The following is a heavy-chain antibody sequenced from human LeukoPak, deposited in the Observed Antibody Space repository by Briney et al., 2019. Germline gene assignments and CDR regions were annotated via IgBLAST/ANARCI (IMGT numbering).Heavy chain of an antibody. J-gene: IGHJ5*02. CDR3: ARQKTMVRGVMWGRWFDP. D-gene: IGHD3-10*01. CDR2: INHSGST. CDR1: GGSFSGYY. V-gene: IGHV4-34*01. Sequence: SETLSLTCAVYGGSFSGYYWSWIRQPPGKGLEWIGEINHSGSTNYNPSLKSRVTISVDTSKNQFSLKLSSVTAADTAVCYCARQKTMVRGVMWGRWFDPWGQGTLVTVSS.